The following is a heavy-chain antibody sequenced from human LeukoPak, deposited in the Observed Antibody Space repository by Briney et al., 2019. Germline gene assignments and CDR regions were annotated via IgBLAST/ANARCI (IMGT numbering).Heavy chain of an antibody. CDR3: ARVGTTGWLEGVYYYYYMDV. CDR2: ISSSSSYI. Sequence: GGSVRLSCAASGFTFNTYSMNWVRQAPGKGLEWVSSISSSSSYIYYADSVKGRFTISRDNAKNSLYLQMNSLRAEDTAVYYCARVGTTGWLEGVYYYYYMDVWGKGTAVTVSS. D-gene: IGHD4-17*01. CDR1: GFTFNTYS. V-gene: IGHV3-21*01. J-gene: IGHJ6*03.